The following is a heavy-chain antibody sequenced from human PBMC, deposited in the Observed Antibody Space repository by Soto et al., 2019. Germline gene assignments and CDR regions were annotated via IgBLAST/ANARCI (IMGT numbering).Heavy chain of an antibody. CDR2: IKQDGSEK. D-gene: IGHD2-15*01. J-gene: IGHJ3*02. V-gene: IGHV3-7*01. CDR1: GFTFSSSW. CDR3: ARVVVVAGAFDI. Sequence: GGSLRLSCAASGFTFSSSWMSWVRQAPGKGLEWVANIKQDGSEKYYVDSVKGRFTISRDNAKNSLYLQMNSLRAEDTAVYYCARVVVVAGAFDIWGQGTMVTVSS.